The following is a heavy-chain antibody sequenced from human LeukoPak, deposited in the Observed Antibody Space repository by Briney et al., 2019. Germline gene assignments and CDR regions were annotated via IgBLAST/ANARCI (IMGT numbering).Heavy chain of an antibody. CDR1: GFSLSTSGVG. CDR2: IYWNDDK. J-gene: IGHJ5*02. D-gene: IGHD3-9*01. V-gene: IGHV2-5*01. CDR3: AHRPVPGGLRYFDWLSDYNWFDP. Sequence: SGPTLVKPTQTLTLTCTFSGFSLSTSGVGVGWIRQPPGKALEWLALIYWNDDKRYSPSLKSRLTITKDTSKNQVVLTMTNMDPVDTATYYCAHRPVPGGLRYFDWLSDYNWFDPWGQGTLVTVSS.